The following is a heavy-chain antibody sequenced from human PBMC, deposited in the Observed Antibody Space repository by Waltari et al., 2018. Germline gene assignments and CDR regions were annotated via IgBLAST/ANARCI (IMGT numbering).Heavy chain of an antibody. CDR2: IKQDGSEK. J-gene: IGHJ4*02. CDR3: AGGYGGY. CDR1: GFTFSSYW. V-gene: IGHV3-7*04. D-gene: IGHD4-17*01. Sequence: EVQLVESGGGLVQPGGSLRLSCAASGFTFSSYWMSWVRQAPGKGLEWVANIKQDGSEKYYVDSVKGRCTISRDNAKISLYVQMNSLRAEDTAVYDCAGGYGGYWGQGTLVTGSS.